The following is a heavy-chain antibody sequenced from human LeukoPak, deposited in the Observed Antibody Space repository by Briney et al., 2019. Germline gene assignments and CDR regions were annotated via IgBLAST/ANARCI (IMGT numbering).Heavy chain of an antibody. J-gene: IGHJ4*02. CDR1: GYTFTNYH. CDR2: INPNTDDR. V-gene: IGHV1-8*03. CDR3: ARTTSFTASGYDY. Sequence: ASVTVSCKASGYTFTNYHINWVRPATGQGLEWMGWINPNTDDRGYAQRFQGRVTITRDTSRTTAYMELRSLTSEDTAVYFCARTTSFTASGYDYWGQGTLVTVSS. D-gene: IGHD6-25*01.